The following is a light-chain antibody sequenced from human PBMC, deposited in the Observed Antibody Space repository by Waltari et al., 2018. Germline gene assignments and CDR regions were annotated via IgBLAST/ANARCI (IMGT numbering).Light chain of an antibody. Sequence: DIQMTQFPSSLSASVGDRVTIARHASQDITNYLNWYQQTIGRAPKLLIYDASNLETGVSSRFSGSGSGTNFTFVISSLQPEDIATYYCQQSDGLPRGGFTFGPGTKVEIK. V-gene: IGKV1-33*01. J-gene: IGKJ3*01. CDR2: DAS. CDR1: QDITNY. CDR3: QQSDGLPRGGFT.